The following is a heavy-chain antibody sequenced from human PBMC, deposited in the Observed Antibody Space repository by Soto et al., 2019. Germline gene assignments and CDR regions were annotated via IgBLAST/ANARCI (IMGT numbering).Heavy chain of an antibody. CDR2: ISGSGTSA. V-gene: IGHV3-23*01. CDR1: GFTFSNYA. D-gene: IGHD6-6*01. Sequence: GGSLRLSCAVSGFTFSNYAMSWVRQAPGKGLEWVSSISGSGTSAYYADSVKGRFTVSRDNSRNTLYLQMNSLRAEDAAVYYCAKYVAARPNYYYYMDDWGKGTTVTVSS. CDR3: AKYVAARPNYYYYMDD. J-gene: IGHJ6*03.